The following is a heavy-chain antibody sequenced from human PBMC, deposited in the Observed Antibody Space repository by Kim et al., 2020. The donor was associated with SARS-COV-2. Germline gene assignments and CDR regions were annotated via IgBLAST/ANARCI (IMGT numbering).Heavy chain of an antibody. CDR1: GGSISLYY. V-gene: IGHV4-59*01. Sequence: SETLSLTCTVSGGSISLYYWSWIRQPPGKGLEWIGYIYYSGSTNYNPSLKSRVTISVDTSKNQFSLKLSSVTAADTAVYYCARVAIAYCSTTSCHGGFDPWGQGTLVTVSS. D-gene: IGHD2-2*01. J-gene: IGHJ5*02. CDR3: ARVAIAYCSTTSCHGGFDP. CDR2: IYYSGST.